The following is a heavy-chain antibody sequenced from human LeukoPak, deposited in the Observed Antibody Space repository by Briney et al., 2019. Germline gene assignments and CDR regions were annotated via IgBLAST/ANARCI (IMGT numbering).Heavy chain of an antibody. CDR1: GYTFTNYG. J-gene: IGHJ6*02. Sequence: GASVKVSCKASGYTFTNYGISWVRQAPGQGLEWMGWISAYNGNTKYAQKFQSRVTMTTDTSTNTVNMELRSLRSDDTAVFYCARSGSHYYYYYGMDVWGQGTTVIVSS. CDR2: ISAYNGNT. V-gene: IGHV1-18*01. CDR3: ARSGSHYYYYYGMDV. D-gene: IGHD1-26*01.